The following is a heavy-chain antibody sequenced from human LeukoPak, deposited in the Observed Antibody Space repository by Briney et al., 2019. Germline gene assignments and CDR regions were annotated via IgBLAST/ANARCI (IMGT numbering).Heavy chain of an antibody. CDR2: IYSGGGT. Sequence: GGSLRLSCAASGFTVSSNYMSWVRQAPGKGLEWVSVIYSGGGTYYTDSVKGRFTISRDNAKNSLYLQMNSLRAEDTAVYYCAREARYCSSTSCSKGYYYYYYMDVWGKGTTVTVSS. V-gene: IGHV3-53*01. CDR1: GFTVSSNY. CDR3: AREARYCSSTSCSKGYYYYYYMDV. J-gene: IGHJ6*03. D-gene: IGHD2-2*01.